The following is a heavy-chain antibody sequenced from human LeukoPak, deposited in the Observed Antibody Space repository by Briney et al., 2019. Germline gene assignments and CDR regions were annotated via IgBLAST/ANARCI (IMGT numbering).Heavy chain of an antibody. CDR3: AKSKVVVAAYYYYFGMDV. J-gene: IGHJ6*02. CDR1: GFTFSSYA. Sequence: GGSLRLSCAASGFTFSSYAMHWVRQAPGKGLEWVAIISYDGSYKQYADSVKGRFTITRDNSKNTLYLQMNSLRAEDTAVYYCAKSKVVVAAYYYYFGMDVWGQGTTVTVSS. CDR2: ISYDGSYK. D-gene: IGHD2-15*01. V-gene: IGHV3-30*18.